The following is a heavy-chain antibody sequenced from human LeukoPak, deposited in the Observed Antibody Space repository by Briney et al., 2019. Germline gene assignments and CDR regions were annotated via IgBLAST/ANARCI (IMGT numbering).Heavy chain of an antibody. CDR3: AKDSFSYNGVFDALDV. Sequence: GGSLRLSCAASGFTFSSYSMNWVRQAPGKGLEWVSSTAPAHYADSVKGRFTISRDDSKNTLFLQMNSLRAEDTAIYYCAKDSFSYNGVFDALDVWGHGTMVTVSS. J-gene: IGHJ3*01. D-gene: IGHD2-8*01. CDR2: TAPA. CDR1: GFTFSSYS. V-gene: IGHV3-23*01.